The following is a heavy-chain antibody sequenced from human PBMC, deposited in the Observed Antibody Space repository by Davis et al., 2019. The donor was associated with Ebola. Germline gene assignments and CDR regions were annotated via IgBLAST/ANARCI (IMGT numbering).Heavy chain of an antibody. CDR2: IRSKAYGGTT. Sequence: GESLKISCTASGFTFGDYAMSWFRQAPGKGLEWVGFIRSKAYGGTTEYAASVKGRFTISRDDSKSIAYLQMNSLKTEDTAVYYCCTSIVVVPARPQDDAFDIWGQGTMVTVSS. V-gene: IGHV3-49*03. CDR1: GFTFGDYA. J-gene: IGHJ3*02. CDR3: CTSIVVVPARPQDDAFDI. D-gene: IGHD2-2*01.